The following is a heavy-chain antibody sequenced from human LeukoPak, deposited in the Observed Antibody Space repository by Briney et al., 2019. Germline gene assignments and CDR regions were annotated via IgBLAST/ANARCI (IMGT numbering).Heavy chain of an antibody. J-gene: IGHJ4*02. D-gene: IGHD6-13*01. CDR1: GFTFSSYA. V-gene: IGHV3-23*01. CDR3: ATIAAAGEYFDY. Sequence: GGSLRLSCAASGFTFSSYAMSWVRQAPGKGLEWVSGINSGGGTTYYADSVKGRFTISRDNSKNTLYLQMNSLRPEDTAVYYCATIAAAGEYFDYWGQGTLVTVSS. CDR2: INSGGGTT.